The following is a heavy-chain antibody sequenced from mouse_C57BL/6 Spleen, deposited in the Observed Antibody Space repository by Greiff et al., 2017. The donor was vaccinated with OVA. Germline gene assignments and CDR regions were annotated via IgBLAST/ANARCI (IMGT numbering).Heavy chain of an antibody. V-gene: IGHV1-50*01. CDR1: GYTFTSYW. CDR2: IDPSDSYT. Sequence: QLPGAELVKPGASVKLSCKASGYTFTSYWMQWVKQRPGQGLEWIGEIDPSDSYTNYNQKFKGKATLTVDTSSSTAYMQLSSLTSEDSAVYYCARKDHPWFAYWGQGTLVTVSA. J-gene: IGHJ3*01. CDR3: ARKDHPWFAY.